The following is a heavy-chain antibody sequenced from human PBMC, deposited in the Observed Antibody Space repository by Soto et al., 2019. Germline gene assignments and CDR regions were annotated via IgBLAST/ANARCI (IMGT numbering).Heavy chain of an antibody. CDR2: IDPSDSQT. V-gene: IGHV5-10-1*01. Sequence: GESLKISCKGSGYSFAGYWITWVRQKPGKGLEWMGRIDPSDSQTYYSPSFRGHVTISVTKSITTVFLQWSSLRASDTAMYYCARQIYDSDTGPNFQYYFDSWGQGTPVTVSP. CDR1: GYSFAGYW. D-gene: IGHD3-22*01. CDR3: ARQIYDSDTGPNFQYYFDS. J-gene: IGHJ4*02.